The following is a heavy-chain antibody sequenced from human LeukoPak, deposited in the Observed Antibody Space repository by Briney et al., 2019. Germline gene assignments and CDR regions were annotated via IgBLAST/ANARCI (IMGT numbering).Heavy chain of an antibody. CDR1: GYSFTTYY. J-gene: IGHJ4*02. CDR3: ASVGAMAVSGDDY. CDR2: IDPSDSYT. D-gene: IGHD6-19*01. V-gene: IGHV5-10-1*01. Sequence: GESLSISCKGSGYSFTTYYITWVRQMPGKGLEWMGRIDPSDSYTNYSPSFQGHVTISADKSISTAYLQWSSLKASDTAMYYCASVGAMAVSGDDYWGQGTLSPSPQ.